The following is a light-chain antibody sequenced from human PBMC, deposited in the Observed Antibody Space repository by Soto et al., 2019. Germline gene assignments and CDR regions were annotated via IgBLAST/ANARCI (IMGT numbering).Light chain of an antibody. CDR1: QSISGS. J-gene: IGKJ1*01. CDR3: QQYNGYWT. V-gene: IGKV1-5*03. Sequence: DIQMTQSPSTLSASVGDRVTITCRASQSISGSLAWYQQKPGKAPKLLIYEASNLKSGVPSRFGGSGSGTEYTLTISILQPDESASYYCQQYNGYWTFGQGTRVEIK. CDR2: EAS.